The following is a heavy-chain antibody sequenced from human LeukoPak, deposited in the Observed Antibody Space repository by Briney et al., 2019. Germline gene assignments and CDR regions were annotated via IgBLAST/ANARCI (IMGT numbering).Heavy chain of an antibody. CDR3: ARGTLNIPGEHGAFDY. CDR2: ISSRSTYI. V-gene: IGHV3-21*01. J-gene: IGHJ4*02. CDR1: EFTFSSYS. Sequence: GGSLRLSCVAPEFTFSSYSMNWVRQAPGKGLEWVSFISSRSTYIYYADSVKGRFTISRDNAKNSLYLQMNSLRAEDTAVYYCARGTLNIPGEHGAFDYWGQGTLVTVSS. D-gene: IGHD1-14*01.